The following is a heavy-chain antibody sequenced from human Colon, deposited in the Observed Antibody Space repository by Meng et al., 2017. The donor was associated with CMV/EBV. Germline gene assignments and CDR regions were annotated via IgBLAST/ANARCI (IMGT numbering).Heavy chain of an antibody. V-gene: IGHV4-31*02. J-gene: IGHJ5*02. CDR3: ARGVDTAMGPSGWFDP. Sequence: GGSISSGGYYWSWIRQHPGKGLEWIGYIYYSGSTYYNPSLKSRVTISVDTSKNQFSLKLSSVTAEDTAVYYCARGVDTAMGPSGWFDPWGQGTLVTVSS. D-gene: IGHD5-18*01. CDR1: GGSISSGGYY. CDR2: IYYSGST.